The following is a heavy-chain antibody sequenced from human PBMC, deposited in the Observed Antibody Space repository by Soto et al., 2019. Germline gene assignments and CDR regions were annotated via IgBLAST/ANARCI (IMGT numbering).Heavy chain of an antibody. CDR3: AHGSCSSADCYPNPYLDY. CDR2: IYWDDDE. CDR1: GFSLSTTAEG. Sequence: QITLKESGPTLVNPTQTLKLTCTFSGFSLSTTAEGVGWIRQPPGKALEWLALIYWDDDERYSPSLKSRLTITKDTSKNQVVLTMTNVDPVDTATYYCAHGSCSSADCYPNPYLDYWGQGILVTVSS. J-gene: IGHJ4*02. D-gene: IGHD2-2*01. V-gene: IGHV2-5*02.